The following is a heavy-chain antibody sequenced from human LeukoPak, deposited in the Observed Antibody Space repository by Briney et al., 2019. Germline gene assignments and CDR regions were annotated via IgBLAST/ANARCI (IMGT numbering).Heavy chain of an antibody. D-gene: IGHD5-18*01. CDR3: ARTNVDTAMVSLDY. V-gene: IGHV3-30*03. J-gene: IGHJ4*02. CDR1: GFTFSYYG. CDR2: ISYDGSNK. Sequence: GRSLRLSCAASGFTFSYYGMHWVRQAPGKGLEWVAVISYDGSNKYYADSVKGRFTISRDNAKNSLYLQMNSLRAEDTAVYYCARTNVDTAMVSLDYWGQGTLVTVSS.